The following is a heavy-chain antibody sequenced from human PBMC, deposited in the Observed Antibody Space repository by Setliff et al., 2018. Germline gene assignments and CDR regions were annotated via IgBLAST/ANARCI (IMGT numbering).Heavy chain of an antibody. D-gene: IGHD6-13*01. CDR2: IYYSRST. CDR3: ARVLAAAGYYYYGMDV. CDR1: GGSISSSSYY. V-gene: IGHV4-39*07. J-gene: IGHJ6*02. Sequence: SETLSLTCTVSGGSISSSSYYWGWIRQPPGKGLEWIGSIYYSRSTYYNPSLKSRVTISVDTSKNQFSLKLSSVTAADTAVYYCARVLAAAGYYYYGMDVWGQGTTVTVSS.